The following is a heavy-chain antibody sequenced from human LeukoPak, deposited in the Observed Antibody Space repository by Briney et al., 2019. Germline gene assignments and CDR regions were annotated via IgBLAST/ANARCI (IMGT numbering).Heavy chain of an antibody. Sequence: GGSLRLSCAASGFPFSTYVMHWVRQAPGKGLEWMAFISFNGNNKQYRDTLKGRFTISRDNSKNTLFLQMDSLRPEDTAVYYCVTTTVTTSYAFDVWGPGTMVTVSS. D-gene: IGHD4-17*01. CDR3: VTTTVTTSYAFDV. CDR1: GFPFSTYV. V-gene: IGHV3-30-3*01. CDR2: ISFNGNNK. J-gene: IGHJ3*01.